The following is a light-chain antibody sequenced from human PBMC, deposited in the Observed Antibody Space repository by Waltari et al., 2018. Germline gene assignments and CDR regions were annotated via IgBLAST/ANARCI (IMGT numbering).Light chain of an antibody. V-gene: IGLV1-44*01. CDR1: SSNIGSNV. Sequence: QSVLTQPPSTSGTPGQRVIISYSGSSSNIGSNVVNWYQQLPGKAPKLVIYRNDQRPSGVPDRFSGSKSGTSASLAISGLQGEDEADYYCAAWDDSLHGHWVFGGGTKVTVL. CDR2: RND. J-gene: IGLJ3*02. CDR3: AAWDDSLHGHWV.